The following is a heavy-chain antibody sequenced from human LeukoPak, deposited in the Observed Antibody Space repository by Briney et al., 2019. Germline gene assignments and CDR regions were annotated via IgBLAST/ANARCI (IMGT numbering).Heavy chain of an antibody. CDR3: ARISGTMVTPEGAFDI. J-gene: IGHJ3*02. V-gene: IGHV4-39*07. Sequence: PSETLSLTCTVSGGSISSSNNCWGWIRQPPGKGPEWIGSFYYSEYTNYNPSLKSRVTISVDTSKNQFSLKLSSVTAADTAVYYCARISGTMVTPEGAFDIWGQGTMVTVSS. CDR1: GGSISSSNNC. D-gene: IGHD4-23*01. CDR2: FYYSEYT.